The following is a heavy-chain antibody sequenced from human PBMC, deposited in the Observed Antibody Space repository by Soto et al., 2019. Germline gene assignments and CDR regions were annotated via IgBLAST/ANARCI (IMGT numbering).Heavy chain of an antibody. CDR3: AAPLGGNPDNYYSYYGMDV. CDR2: IVVGSGNT. Sequence: ASVKVSCKASGFTFTSSAMQWVRQARGQRLEWIGWIVVGSGNTNYAQKFQERVTITRDMSTSTAYMELSSLRSEDTAVYYCAAPLGGNPDNYYSYYGMDVWGQGTTVTVSS. V-gene: IGHV1-58*02. D-gene: IGHD2-15*01. CDR1: GFTFTSSA. J-gene: IGHJ6*02.